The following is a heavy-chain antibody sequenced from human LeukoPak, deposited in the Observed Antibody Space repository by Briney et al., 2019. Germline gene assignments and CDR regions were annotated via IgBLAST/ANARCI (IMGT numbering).Heavy chain of an antibody. D-gene: IGHD3-3*01. J-gene: IGHJ6*02. CDR1: GFTFSSYD. Sequence: GGSLRLSCAASGFTFSSYDMHWVRQATGKGLEWVSALGADCDTYYPGSVKGRFTISRENAKNSLYLQMNSLRAGDTAVYYCARACVGDDFWSGYFSSDYHYGMDVWGQGTTVTVSS. CDR3: ARACVGDDFWSGYFSSDYHYGMDV. CDR2: LGADCDT. V-gene: IGHV3-13*01.